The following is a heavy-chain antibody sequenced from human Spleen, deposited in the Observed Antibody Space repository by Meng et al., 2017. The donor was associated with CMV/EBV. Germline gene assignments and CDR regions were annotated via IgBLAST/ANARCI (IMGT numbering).Heavy chain of an antibody. CDR1: GFTFDGYG. Sequence: GESLKISCAASGFTFDGYGMSWVRQVPGKGLEWVSTIIANGGYTYYGDSVKGRFTISRDNSKNTLYLQMDSLRGEDTAVYYCAKGAAVGEYYYYGMDVWGQGTTVTVSS. CDR2: IIANGGYT. V-gene: IGHV3-23*01. J-gene: IGHJ6*02. D-gene: IGHD3-10*01. CDR3: AKGAAVGEYYYYGMDV.